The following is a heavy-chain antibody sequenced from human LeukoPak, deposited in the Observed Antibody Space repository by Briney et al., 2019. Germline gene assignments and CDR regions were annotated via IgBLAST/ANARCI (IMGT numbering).Heavy chain of an antibody. Sequence: PPETLSPTCTLSRGSPTSSSYYSGWIRQPPGKGLECIGSIYYSGSSYYNPSLKSRVTISVDTSNTHFSLRLSSVTAAETSVYYCARHEHDYINYRDYYYGMDVWGQGTTVTVSS. CDR2: IYYSGSS. V-gene: IGHV4-39*01. CDR3: ARHEHDYINYRDYYYGMDV. CDR1: RGSPTSSSYY. D-gene: IGHD4-11*01. J-gene: IGHJ6*02.